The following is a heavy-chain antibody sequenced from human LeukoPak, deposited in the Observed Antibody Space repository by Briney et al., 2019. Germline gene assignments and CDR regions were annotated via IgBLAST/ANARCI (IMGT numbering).Heavy chain of an antibody. CDR3: RVVPAAMWFQH. Sequence: GGSLRLSCAASGFTFSSYAMSWVRQAPGKGLEWVSAISGSGGSTYYADSVKGRFTISRDNSKNTLYLQMNSLRAEDTAVYYCRVVPAAMWFQHWGQGTLVTVSS. CDR1: GFTFSSYA. V-gene: IGHV3-23*01. D-gene: IGHD2-2*01. CDR2: ISGSGGST. J-gene: IGHJ1*01.